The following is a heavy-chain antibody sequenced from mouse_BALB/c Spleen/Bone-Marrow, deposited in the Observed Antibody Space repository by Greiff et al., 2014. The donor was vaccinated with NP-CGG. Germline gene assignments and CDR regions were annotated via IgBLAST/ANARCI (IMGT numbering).Heavy chain of an antibody. J-gene: IGHJ2*01. CDR2: LNPSNGHT. V-gene: IGHV1S81*02. CDR3: ARMITTRGFDY. D-gene: IGHD2-4*01. CDR1: GYTFTRYW. Sequence: VQLQQSGAELLKPGTSVKLSCKASGYTFTRYWMHWVKQRPGQGLEWIGELNPSNGHTNYNGKFKNKATVTVDKSSSTAYKQLSSLTSEDSAVYYCARMITTRGFDYWGQGTTLTVSS.